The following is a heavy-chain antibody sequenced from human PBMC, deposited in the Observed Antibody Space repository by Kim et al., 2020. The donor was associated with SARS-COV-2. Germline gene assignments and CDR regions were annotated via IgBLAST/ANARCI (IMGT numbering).Heavy chain of an antibody. Sequence: YADSVKGRFTISRDNSKNMLYLQMNSLRPEDTAVYYCAKGGGSSSSEVDYWGQGTLVTVSS. D-gene: IGHD6-6*01. CDR3: AKGGGSSSSEVDY. V-gene: IGHV3-30*02. J-gene: IGHJ4*02.